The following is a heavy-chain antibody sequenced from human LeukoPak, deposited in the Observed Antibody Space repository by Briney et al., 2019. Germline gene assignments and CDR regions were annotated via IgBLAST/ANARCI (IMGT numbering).Heavy chain of an antibody. Sequence: GASVKVSCKASGYTFTGYCIHWVRQAPGQGLEWMGRINPDTGGTDYAQKFQGRITMTRDTSITTAYMELSRLTSDDTAMYYCAKVPPSITAAGNWLDPWGQGALVTVSS. CDR3: AKVPPSITAAGNWLDP. D-gene: IGHD6-13*01. CDR1: GYTFTGYC. CDR2: INPDTGGT. V-gene: IGHV1-2*06. J-gene: IGHJ5*02.